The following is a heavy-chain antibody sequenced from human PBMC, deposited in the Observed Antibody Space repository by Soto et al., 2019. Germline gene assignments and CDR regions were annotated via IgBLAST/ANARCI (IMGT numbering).Heavy chain of an antibody. CDR1: SGSIDNVYW. Sequence: PSETLSLTCAVSSGSIDNVYWWSWVRQAPGKGLEWVSGIGGGGRTTYHADSVKGRFTISRDNSKNTLFLQMNSLRAEDTALYYCAKASRGYYRPNDYWGQGTLVTVSS. V-gene: IGHV3-23*01. CDR2: IGGGGRTT. CDR3: AKASRGYYRPNDY. J-gene: IGHJ4*02. D-gene: IGHD3-10*01.